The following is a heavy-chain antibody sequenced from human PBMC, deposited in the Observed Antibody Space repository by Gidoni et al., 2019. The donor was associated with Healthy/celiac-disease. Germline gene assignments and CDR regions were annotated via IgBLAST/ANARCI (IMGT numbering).Heavy chain of an antibody. V-gene: IGHV1-69*06. J-gene: IGHJ6*02. CDR2: IIPIFGTA. Sequence: QVQLVQSGAVVKKPGSSVKVPCKASGGTYRSYAISWVRQAPGQGLEWMGGIIPIFGTANYAQKFQGRVTITADKSTSTAYMELSSLRSEDTAVYYCARGRYSSSWWGYYYYGMDVWGQGTTVTVSS. CDR3: ARGRYSSSWWGYYYYGMDV. D-gene: IGHD6-13*01. CDR1: GGTYRSYA.